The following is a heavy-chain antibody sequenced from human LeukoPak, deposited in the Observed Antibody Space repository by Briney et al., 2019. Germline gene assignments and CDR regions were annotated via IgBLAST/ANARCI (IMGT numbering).Heavy chain of an antibody. CDR1: GVSIRSYY. CDR3: ARHALELHLGWFDP. CDR2: IYHSGST. V-gene: IGHV4-59*08. D-gene: IGHD1-7*01. J-gene: IGHJ5*02. Sequence: SETLSLTCTVSGVSIRSYYWSWIRQPPGKGLEWIGYIYHSGSTDYNPSLKSRVTISVDTSKNQFSLKLSSVTAADTAVYYCARHALELHLGWFDPWGQGTLVTVSS.